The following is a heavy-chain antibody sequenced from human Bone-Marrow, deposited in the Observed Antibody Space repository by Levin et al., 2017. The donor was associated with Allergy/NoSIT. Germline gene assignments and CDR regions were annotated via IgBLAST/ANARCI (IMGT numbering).Heavy chain of an antibody. D-gene: IGHD6-19*01. CDR3: ARRLSEIRPVAGNVAFDS. CDR1: GGSISSYY. CDR2: IYYSGST. V-gene: IGHV4-59*08. Sequence: SQTLSLTCTVSGGSISSYYWSWIRQPPGKGLEWIGYIYYSGSTNYNPSLKSRVTISVDTSKNQFSLKLSSVTAADTAVYYCARRLSEIRPVAGNVAFDSWGQGTMVTVSS. J-gene: IGHJ3*02.